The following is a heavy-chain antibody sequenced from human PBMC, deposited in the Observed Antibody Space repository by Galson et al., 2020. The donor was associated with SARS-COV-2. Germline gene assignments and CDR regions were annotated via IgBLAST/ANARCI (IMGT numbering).Heavy chain of an antibody. D-gene: IGHD1-26*01. CDR3: AAFVGNNPAY. Sequence: SVKVSCKTSGFRFTASAVQCVRQARGQRLEWIGWIVAGSGKTNYAQKFQERVTITRDMSTTTAYMELSSLRSEDTAVYYCAAFVGNNPAYWGQGTLVSVSS. CDR2: IVAGSGKT. J-gene: IGHJ4*02. V-gene: IGHV1-58*01. CDR1: GFRFTASA.